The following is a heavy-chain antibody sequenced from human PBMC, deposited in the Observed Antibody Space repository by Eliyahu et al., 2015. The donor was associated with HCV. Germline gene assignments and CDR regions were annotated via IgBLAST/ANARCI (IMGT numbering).Heavy chain of an antibody. CDR3: ASEIRLGY. CDR1: XFTFSXSW. V-gene: IGHV3-74*01. CDR2: INSDGGIT. J-gene: IGHJ4*02. Sequence: EVQLVESGGGLVQPGGSXXXSCAXXXFTFSXSWXPWVRQVPGKGLVWVSRINSDGGITSYADSVKGRFTISRDNAKNTLYLQMNSLRAEDSAVYYCASEIRLGYWGQGTLVTVSS.